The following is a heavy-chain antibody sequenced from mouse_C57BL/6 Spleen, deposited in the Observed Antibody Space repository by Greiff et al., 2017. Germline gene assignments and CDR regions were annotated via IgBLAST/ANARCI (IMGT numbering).Heavy chain of an antibody. V-gene: IGHV14-3*01. CDR1: GFNIKNTY. D-gene: IGHD2-3*01. J-gene: IGHJ3*01. CDR3: ASDGYYVAWFAY. Sequence: VQLKESVAELVRPGASVKLSCTASGFNIKNTYMHWVKQRTEQGLEWIGRIDPANGNTKYAPKFQGKATIAADTSSNTAYLQLSIQTSEDTSIYYCASDGYYVAWFAYWGEGTLVTVSA. CDR2: IDPANGNT.